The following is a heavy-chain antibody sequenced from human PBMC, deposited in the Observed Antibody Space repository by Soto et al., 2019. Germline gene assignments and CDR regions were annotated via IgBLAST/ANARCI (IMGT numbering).Heavy chain of an antibody. CDR1: GYPFSDNQ. J-gene: IGHJ5*02. Sequence: ASVKVSCKASGYPFSDNQIHWLRRAPGQGLEWMGRINPKSDDTNYAQKFQGRVTMTRDTSIDTAYLELTGLTSDDTATYYCARKHSLDYIRWGLDPWGQGTLVTVSS. CDR2: INPKSDDT. CDR3: ARKHSLDYIRWGLDP. V-gene: IGHV1-2*02. D-gene: IGHD4-4*01.